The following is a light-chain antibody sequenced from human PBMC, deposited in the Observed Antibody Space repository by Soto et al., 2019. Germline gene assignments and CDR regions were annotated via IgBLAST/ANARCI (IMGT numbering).Light chain of an antibody. V-gene: IGKV2-28*01. CDR2: LGS. J-gene: IGKJ2*01. CDR3: MQALHAPDT. CDR1: QSLLHSNGYNY. Sequence: DIVMTQSPLSLPVTPGEPASISCRSSQSLLHSNGYNYLDWYLQKTGQSPPILIYLGSNRASGAHDWLRGTGSGTDITLNTSRVEAGDVGICCSMQALHAPDTFGQGTKLAIK.